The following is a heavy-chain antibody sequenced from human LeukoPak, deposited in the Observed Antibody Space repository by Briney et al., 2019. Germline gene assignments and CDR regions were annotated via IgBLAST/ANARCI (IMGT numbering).Heavy chain of an antibody. J-gene: IGHJ3*02. CDR3: ARRPHVTYYYDSSGYYADAFDI. CDR1: GXTVSSNY. Sequence: GGSLRLSCAASGXTVSSNYMSWVRQAPGKGLEWVSVIYSGGSTYYADSVKGRFTISRHNSKNTLYLQMNSLRAEDTAVYYCARRPHVTYYYDSSGYYADAFDIGGQGTMVTVSS. V-gene: IGHV3-53*04. D-gene: IGHD3-22*01. CDR2: IYSGGST.